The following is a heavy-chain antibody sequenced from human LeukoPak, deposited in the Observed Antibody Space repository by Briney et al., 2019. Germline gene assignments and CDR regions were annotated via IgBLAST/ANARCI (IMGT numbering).Heavy chain of an antibody. CDR2: IKSKTDGGTT. V-gene: IGHV3-15*01. Sequence: PGGSLRLSCAASGFTFSDAWMSWVRQAPGKGLEWVGRIKSKTDGGTTDYAAPVKGRFTISRDDSKNTLYLQVNSLKTEDTAVYYCITSYYYDSSGYGYWGQGTLVILSS. CDR1: GFTFSDAW. CDR3: ITSYYYDSSGYGY. J-gene: IGHJ4*02. D-gene: IGHD3-22*01.